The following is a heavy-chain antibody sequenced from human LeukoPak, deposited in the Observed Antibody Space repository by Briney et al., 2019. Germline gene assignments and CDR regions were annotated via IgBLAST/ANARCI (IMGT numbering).Heavy chain of an antibody. J-gene: IGHJ5*02. Sequence: SVKVSCKASGFTFTSSAVQWLRQARGQRLEWIGWIVVGSGNTNYAQKFQERVTITRDMSTSTAYMELSSLRSEDTAVYYCATVPRNGWFDPWGQGTLVTVSS. CDR3: ATVPRNGWFDP. CDR2: IVVGSGNT. D-gene: IGHD1-14*01. CDR1: GFTFTSSA. V-gene: IGHV1-58*01.